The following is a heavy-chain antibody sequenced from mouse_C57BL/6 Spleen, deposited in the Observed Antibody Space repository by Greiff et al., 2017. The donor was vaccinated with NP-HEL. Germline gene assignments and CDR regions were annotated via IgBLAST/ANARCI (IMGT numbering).Heavy chain of an antibody. CDR2: LDTSDSAP. J-gene: IGHJ3*01. CDR1: GYTFTRSW. D-gene: IGHD2-5*01. V-gene: IGHV1-52*01. CDR3: ASSSNYGGFAY. Sequence: QVQLKQPGAELVRPGSSVKLSCKASGYTFTRSWMHWVKQRPIPGLEWLGNLDTSDSAPHSHQTFPSNATLPLDKSSSTAYMQLSSLTSEDSAVYYCASSSNYGGFAYWGQGTLVTVSA.